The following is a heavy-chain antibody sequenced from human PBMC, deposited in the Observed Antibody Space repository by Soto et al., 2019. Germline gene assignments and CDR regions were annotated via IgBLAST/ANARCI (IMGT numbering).Heavy chain of an antibody. Sequence: QVQLVESGGGVVQPGRSLRLSCAASGFTFSSYGMHWVRQAPGKGLEWVAVISYDGSDKYYADSVKGRFTISRDNSNNTRYLQMDSLRAEDTAVYYCATGVVVATTYFQPWGQGTLVTVSS. CDR2: ISYDGSDK. CDR1: GFTFSSYG. D-gene: IGHD2-15*01. J-gene: IGHJ1*01. CDR3: ATGVVVATTYFQP. V-gene: IGHV3-30*03.